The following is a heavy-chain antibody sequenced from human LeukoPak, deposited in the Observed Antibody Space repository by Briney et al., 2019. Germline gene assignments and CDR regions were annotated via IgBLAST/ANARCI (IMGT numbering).Heavy chain of an antibody. CDR3: FREGYNYDYVGIDV. CDR2: INPNSGGT. D-gene: IGHD5-24*01. Sequence: ASVKVPCKASGYTFTGYYMHWVRQAPGQGLEWMGRINPNSGGTNYAQKFQGRVTMTRETSISKAYMELSRLSSDDTAVYYCFREGYNYDYVGIDVWGQGATVTVSS. V-gene: IGHV1-2*06. J-gene: IGHJ6*02. CDR1: GYTFTGYY.